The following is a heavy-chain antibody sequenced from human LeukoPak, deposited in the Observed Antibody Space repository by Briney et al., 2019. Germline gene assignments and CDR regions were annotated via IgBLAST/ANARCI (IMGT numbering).Heavy chain of an antibody. Sequence: GGSLRLSCAASGFTFSSYSMNWVRQAPGKGLEWVSSISSSSSYIYYADSVKGRFTISRDNSKNTLYLQMNSLRAEDAAVYYCAKGRTGYSYGYGIDYWGQGTLVTVSS. J-gene: IGHJ4*02. CDR2: ISSSSSYI. CDR3: AKGRTGYSYGYGIDY. CDR1: GFTFSSYS. V-gene: IGHV3-21*04. D-gene: IGHD5-18*01.